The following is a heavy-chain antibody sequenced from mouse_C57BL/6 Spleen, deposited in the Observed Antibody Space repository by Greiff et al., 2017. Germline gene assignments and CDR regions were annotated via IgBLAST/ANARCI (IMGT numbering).Heavy chain of an antibody. Sequence: QVQLQQSGAELVKPGASVKISCKASGYAFSSYWMNWVKQRPGKGLEWIGQIYPGDGDTNYNGKFKGKATLTADISSSTAYMQLSSLTSEDSAVYFCAREYYYDSSYYAMDYWGQGTSVTVSS. CDR1: GYAFSSYW. D-gene: IGHD1-1*01. CDR2: IYPGDGDT. V-gene: IGHV1-80*01. J-gene: IGHJ4*01. CDR3: AREYYYDSSYYAMDY.